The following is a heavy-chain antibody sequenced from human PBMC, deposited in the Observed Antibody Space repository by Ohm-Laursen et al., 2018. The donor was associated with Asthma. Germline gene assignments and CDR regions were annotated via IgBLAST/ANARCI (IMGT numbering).Heavy chain of an antibody. Sequence: SLRLSCAASGFTFSDYYMSFIRQAPGKGLEWVSYNGNSGSAIYYADSVKGRFTLSRDNAKNSLYLQMNSLRAEDTAVYYCARASGGYYIDYWGQGTLVTVSS. D-gene: IGHD1-26*01. CDR2: NGNSGSAI. V-gene: IGHV3-11*01. CDR1: GFTFSDYY. CDR3: ARASGGYYIDY. J-gene: IGHJ4*02.